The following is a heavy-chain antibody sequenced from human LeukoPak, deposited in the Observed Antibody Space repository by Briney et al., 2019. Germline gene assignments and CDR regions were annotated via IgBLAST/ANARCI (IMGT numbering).Heavy chain of an antibody. D-gene: IGHD3-3*01. Sequence: GGSLRLSCAASGFTFSNYGMHWVRQAPVKGLEWVAFIRYDGSKKYYADSVKGRFTISRDNSKNMLFLQMNSLRAADTAVYYCAKDWSGNYNWSDPWGQGTLVTVSS. J-gene: IGHJ5*02. CDR1: GFTFSNYG. CDR2: IRYDGSKK. V-gene: IGHV3-30*02. CDR3: AKDWSGNYNWSDP.